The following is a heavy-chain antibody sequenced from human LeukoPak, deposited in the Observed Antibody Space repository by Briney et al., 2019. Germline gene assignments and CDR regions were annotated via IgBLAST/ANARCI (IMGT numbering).Heavy chain of an antibody. V-gene: IGHV3-23*01. J-gene: IGHJ4*02. Sequence: GGSLRLSGAASGFTFSSYAMSWVRQAPGKGLEWVSSISGSGGSTYYADSVKGRFTISRDNTKNTLYLQMNSLRAEDTAVYYWAKVEGASKASVYWGQGALVTVSS. CDR2: ISGSGGST. CDR1: GFTFSSYA. D-gene: IGHD1-1*01. CDR3: AKVEGASKASVY.